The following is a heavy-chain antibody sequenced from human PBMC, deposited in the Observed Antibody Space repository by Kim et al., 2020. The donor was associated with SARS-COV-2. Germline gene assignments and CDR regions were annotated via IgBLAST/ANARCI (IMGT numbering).Heavy chain of an antibody. CDR3: AKDVAVFYDFWSGYPYYYYSGMDV. CDR1: GFTFSSYG. V-gene: IGHV3-30*18. D-gene: IGHD3-3*01. Sequence: GGSLRLSCAASGFTFSSYGMHWVRQAPGKGLEWVAVISYDGSNKYYADSVKGRFTISRDNSKNTLYLQMNSLRAEDTAVYYCAKDVAVFYDFWSGYPYYYYSGMDVWGQGTTVTVSS. J-gene: IGHJ6*02. CDR2: ISYDGSNK.